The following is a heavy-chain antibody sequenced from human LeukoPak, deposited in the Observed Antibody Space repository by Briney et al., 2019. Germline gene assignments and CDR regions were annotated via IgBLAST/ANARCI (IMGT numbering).Heavy chain of an antibody. CDR2: MYYGGNT. CDR1: GGSMSNSNYY. CDR3: ARHGGYTMYYFDY. D-gene: IGHD5-18*01. J-gene: IGHJ4*02. Sequence: PSETLSLTCTVSGGSMSNSNYYWGWIRQPPGKGLEWIGSMYYGGNTYYNPSLKSRVTLSVDTSKNQFSVKLSSVTAADTAVYYCARHGGYTMYYFDYWGQGALVTVSS. V-gene: IGHV4-39*01.